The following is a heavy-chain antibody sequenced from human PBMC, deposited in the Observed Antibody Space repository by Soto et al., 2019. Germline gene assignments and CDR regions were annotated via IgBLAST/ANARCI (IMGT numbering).Heavy chain of an antibody. CDR3: ARDRSSGWSFDY. D-gene: IGHD6-19*01. CDR1: GYSYTTYA. Sequence: ASVKVSCKASGYSYTTYAMHWVRQAPGQRLEWMGWINTGNGNTKYSQKFQGRVTITRDTSASTAHVDLSSLKSEDTAVYYCARDRSSGWSFDYWGQGTLVTVSS. J-gene: IGHJ4*02. V-gene: IGHV1-3*04. CDR2: INTGNGNT.